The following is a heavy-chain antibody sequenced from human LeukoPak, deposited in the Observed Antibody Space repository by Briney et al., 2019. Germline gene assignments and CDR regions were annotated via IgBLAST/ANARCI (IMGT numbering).Heavy chain of an antibody. CDR1: GATFSSYA. Sequence: SVKVSCKASGATFSSYAISWVRRAPGQGVGWMGGMLPIFGTANYAKKCQGRVTITADESTSTAYTEPSSLTSEDTAVYYCASGRSGYYSGLPFRTPYYYYGMDVWGQGTTVTVSS. J-gene: IGHJ6*02. CDR2: MLPIFGTA. V-gene: IGHV1-69*01. D-gene: IGHD3-3*01. CDR3: ASGRSGYYSGLPFRTPYYYYGMDV.